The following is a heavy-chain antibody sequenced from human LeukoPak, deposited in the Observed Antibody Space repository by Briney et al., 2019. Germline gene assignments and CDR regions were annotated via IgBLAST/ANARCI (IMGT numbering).Heavy chain of an antibody. Sequence: GGSLRLSCATSGFTFSTYWMHWVRQAPGKGLVWVSRIDTDGTITTYTDSVKGRFTISRDNAKNTLYLQMNSLRAEDTAVYYCAKICLRGVIISYFDYWGQGALVTVSS. CDR3: AKICLRGVIISYFDY. J-gene: IGHJ4*02. CDR1: GFTFSTYW. V-gene: IGHV3-74*01. CDR2: IDTDGTIT. D-gene: IGHD3-10*01.